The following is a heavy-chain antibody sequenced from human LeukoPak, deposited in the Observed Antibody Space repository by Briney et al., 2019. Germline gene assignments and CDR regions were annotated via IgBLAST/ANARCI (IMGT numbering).Heavy chain of an antibody. Sequence: ASVKVSCKASGYTFTGYYMHWVRQAPGQGLEWMGWINPNSGGTNYAQKFQGRVTMTTDTSTSTAYMELRSLRSDDTAVYYCARGPSRGYDSSGSTNWFDPWGQGTLVTVSS. V-gene: IGHV1-2*02. J-gene: IGHJ5*02. CDR1: GYTFTGYY. D-gene: IGHD3-22*01. CDR3: ARGPSRGYDSSGSTNWFDP. CDR2: INPNSGGT.